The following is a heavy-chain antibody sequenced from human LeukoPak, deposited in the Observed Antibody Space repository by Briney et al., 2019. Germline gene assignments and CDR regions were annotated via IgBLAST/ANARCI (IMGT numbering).Heavy chain of an antibody. J-gene: IGHJ4*02. D-gene: IGHD2-8*01. V-gene: IGHV3-23*01. Sequence: GGSLRLSCAGSDFSFITYAMSWVRQAPGKGLEWVSTIAGRGDATYYADSVKGRFTISRDNARNSLYLQMNSLRAEDTAVYFCARERDYCTNAVCYYYFDYGGQGTLVTVSS. CDR3: ARERDYCTNAVCYYYFDY. CDR1: DFSFITYA. CDR2: IAGRGDAT.